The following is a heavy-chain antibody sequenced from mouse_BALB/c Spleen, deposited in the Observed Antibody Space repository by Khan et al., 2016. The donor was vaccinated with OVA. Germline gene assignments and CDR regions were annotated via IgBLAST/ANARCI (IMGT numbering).Heavy chain of an antibody. CDR1: GYTFTNYG. CDR3: ARPPYFSYVMVY. Sequence: LVESGPELKKPGETVKISCKASGYTFTNYGMNWVKQTPGQGLKWMGWINTYTGEPTYVDDFKGRFAFSLETSASTAYLQIHNLKNEDTATFFCARPPYFSYVMVYWGQGTSVTVSS. D-gene: IGHD2-10*01. CDR2: INTYTGEP. J-gene: IGHJ4*01. V-gene: IGHV9-3-1*01.